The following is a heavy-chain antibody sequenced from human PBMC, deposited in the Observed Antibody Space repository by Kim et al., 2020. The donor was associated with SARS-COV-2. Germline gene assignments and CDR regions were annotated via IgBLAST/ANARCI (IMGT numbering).Heavy chain of an antibody. CDR1: GGSISSSSYY. CDR3: ARLIESGAAAGPDY. J-gene: IGHJ4*02. Sequence: SETLSLTCTVSGGSISSSSYYWGWIRQPPGKGLEWIGSIYYSGSTYYNPSLKSRVTISVDTSKNQFSLKLSSVTAADTAVYYCARLIESGAAAGPDYWGQGTLVTVSS. CDR2: IYYSGST. V-gene: IGHV4-39*01. D-gene: IGHD6-13*01.